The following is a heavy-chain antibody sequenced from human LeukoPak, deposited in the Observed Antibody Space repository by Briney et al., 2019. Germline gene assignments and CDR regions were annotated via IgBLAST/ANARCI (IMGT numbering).Heavy chain of an antibody. CDR3: AKDLEDRNYPYHYYGMDV. CDR1: GYTFNGYY. Sequence: ASVKVSCKASGYTFNGYYLHWVRQAPGQGLEWMGWINPKSGGTKYGQKFQGRVTMTRDASISAAYMELSSLRSDDTAVYYCAKDLEDRNYPYHYYGMDVWGQGTTVTVSS. J-gene: IGHJ6*02. CDR2: INPKSGGT. V-gene: IGHV1-2*02. D-gene: IGHD5-24*01.